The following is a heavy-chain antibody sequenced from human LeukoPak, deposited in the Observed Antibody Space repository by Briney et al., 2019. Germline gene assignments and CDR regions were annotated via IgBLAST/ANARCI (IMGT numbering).Heavy chain of an antibody. CDR1: GFTFSSYA. D-gene: IGHD4-17*01. CDR3: ARGAYGDYVFDY. V-gene: IGHV3-30-3*01. J-gene: IGHJ4*02. Sequence: GGSPRLSCAASGFTFSSYAMHWVRQAPGKGLEWVAVISYDGSNKYYADSVKGRFTISRDNSKNTLYLQMNSLRAEDTAVYYCARGAYGDYVFDYWGQGTLVTVSS. CDR2: ISYDGSNK.